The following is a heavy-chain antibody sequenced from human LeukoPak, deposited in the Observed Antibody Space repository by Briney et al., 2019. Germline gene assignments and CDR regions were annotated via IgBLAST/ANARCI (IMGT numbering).Heavy chain of an antibody. V-gene: IGHV3-30*03. D-gene: IGHD1-14*01. J-gene: IGHJ5*02. Sequence: GGSLRLSCVHSGFPFSRSWMSWVRQAPGKGLEWVADISYDGSNKYYADSVKGRFTISRDNSKNTLYLQMNSLRAEDTAVYYCARELEPELRTHNWFDPWGQGTLVTVSS. CDR1: GFPFSRSW. CDR2: ISYDGSNK. CDR3: ARELEPELRTHNWFDP.